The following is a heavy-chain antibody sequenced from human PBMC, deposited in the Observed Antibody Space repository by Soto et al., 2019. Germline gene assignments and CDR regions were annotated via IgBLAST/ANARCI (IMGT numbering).Heavy chain of an antibody. CDR2: ISSSSSYI. CDR1: GFTFTLYW. D-gene: IGHD2-15*01. J-gene: IGHJ6*02. Sequence: PGGSLRLSCEASGFTFTLYWMHWVRQAPGKGLEWVSSISSSSSYIYYADSVKGRFTISRDNAKNSLYLQMNSLRAEDTAVYYCASDCSGGSCYSELYYYYYGMDVWGQGTTVTVSS. CDR3: ASDCSGGSCYSELYYYYYGMDV. V-gene: IGHV3-21*01.